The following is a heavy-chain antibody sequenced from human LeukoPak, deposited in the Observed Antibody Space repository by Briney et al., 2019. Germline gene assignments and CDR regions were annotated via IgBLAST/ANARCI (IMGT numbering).Heavy chain of an antibody. V-gene: IGHV3-23*01. J-gene: IGHJ4*02. CDR3: AKLKQWQPQRYFFEY. CDR1: GFTFSSYA. D-gene: IGHD6-19*01. CDR2: VSGTSST. Sequence: PGGSLRLSCAASGFTFSSYAMSWVLQAPGQGLEWVSTVSGTSSTSYADAVKGRVTISRDNSKNTLYLQLNSLRAEDTAVYYCAKLKQWQPQRYFFEYWGQGALVTVAS.